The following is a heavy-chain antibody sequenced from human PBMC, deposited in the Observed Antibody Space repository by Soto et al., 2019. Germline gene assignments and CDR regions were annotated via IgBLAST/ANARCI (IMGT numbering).Heavy chain of an antibody. V-gene: IGHV4-38-2*02. CDR2: IYHGGTT. Sequence: SETLSLTCTVSGDSISSGSYWGWIRQPPGEGPEWIASIYHGGTTFYNPSLKSRISISVDTSKNQFSLRLTSVTAADTATYYCARVHVMVVAGSTFDYWRPGTLVTVSS. J-gene: IGHJ4*03. CDR3: ARVHVMVVAGSTFDY. D-gene: IGHD6-19*01. CDR1: GDSISSGSY.